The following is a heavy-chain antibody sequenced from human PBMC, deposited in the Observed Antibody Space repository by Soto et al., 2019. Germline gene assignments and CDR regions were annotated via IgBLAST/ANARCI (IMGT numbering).Heavy chain of an antibody. Sequence: EVQLVESGGNLVQPGRSLRLSCAASGFSFDDYAMHWVRQPPGKGLEWVSGISWNSGSIGYADSVKGRFTVSRDNAKKSLYLQMNSLRPEDTALYYCAKDSSSSLLYFDSWGQGTRVSVSS. CDR1: GFSFDDYA. CDR3: AKDSSSSLLYFDS. J-gene: IGHJ4*02. CDR2: ISWNSGSI. V-gene: IGHV3-9*01. D-gene: IGHD2-2*01.